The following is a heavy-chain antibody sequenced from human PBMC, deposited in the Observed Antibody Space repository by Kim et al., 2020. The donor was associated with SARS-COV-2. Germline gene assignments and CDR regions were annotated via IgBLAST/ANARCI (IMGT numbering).Heavy chain of an antibody. Sequence: GGSLRLSCAASGFTFSSYGMHWVRQAPGKGLEWVAVIWNDGSNKYYADSVKGRFTISRDNSKNTLYLQMNSLRAEDTAVYYCAKDSSSWYCPADYWGQGTLVTVSS. J-gene: IGHJ4*02. CDR3: AKDSSSWYCPADY. V-gene: IGHV3-33*06. CDR2: IWNDGSNK. CDR1: GFTFSSYG. D-gene: IGHD6-13*01.